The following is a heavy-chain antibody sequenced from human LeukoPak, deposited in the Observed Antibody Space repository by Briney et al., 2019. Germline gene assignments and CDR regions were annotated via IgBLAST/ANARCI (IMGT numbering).Heavy chain of an antibody. Sequence: PGGSLRLSCVASGFSINNYWMHWVRQAPGKGLMWVSRISSDATTTNYADSVKGRFTVSRDNAKNMVYLQMNSLRAEDTAVYYCAKTKGYSYGYYFDYWGQGTLVTVSS. D-gene: IGHD5-18*01. CDR2: ISSDATTT. CDR1: GFSINNYW. J-gene: IGHJ4*02. V-gene: IGHV3-74*01. CDR3: AKTKGYSYGYYFDY.